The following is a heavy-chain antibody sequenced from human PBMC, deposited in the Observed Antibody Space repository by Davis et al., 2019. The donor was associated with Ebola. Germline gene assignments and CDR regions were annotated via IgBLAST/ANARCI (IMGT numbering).Heavy chain of an antibody. CDR2: ISWNSGSI. D-gene: IGHD2-15*01. CDR3: AREGCSGGSCYGWFDP. J-gene: IGHJ5*02. CDR1: GFTFDDYA. V-gene: IGHV3-9*01. Sequence: GGSLRLSCAASGFTFDDYAMHWVRQAPGKGLEWVSGISWNSGSIGYADSVKGRFTISRDNAKNSLYLQMNSLRAEDTAVYYCAREGCSGGSCYGWFDPWGQGTLVTVSS.